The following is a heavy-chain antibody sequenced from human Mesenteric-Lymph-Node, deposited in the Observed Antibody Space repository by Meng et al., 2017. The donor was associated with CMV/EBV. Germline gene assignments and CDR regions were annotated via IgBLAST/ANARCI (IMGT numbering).Heavy chain of an antibody. CDR1: GVTLNNYA. CDR3: ARDQTRRGPTTVDY. V-gene: IGHV3-23*01. CDR2: ISVSGAA. Sequence: GESQKISCAASGVTLNNYAITWVRQPPGKGLEWVASISVSGAAYHADSVRGRFTISRDNAKSTLYLQMNSLRAEDTAVYYCARDQTRRGPTTVDYWGQGTLVTVSS. J-gene: IGHJ4*02. D-gene: IGHD1-1*01.